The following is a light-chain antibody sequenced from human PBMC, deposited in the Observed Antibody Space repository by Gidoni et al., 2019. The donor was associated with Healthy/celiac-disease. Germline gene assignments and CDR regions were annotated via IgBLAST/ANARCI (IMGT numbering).Light chain of an antibody. Sequence: EIVLMQSPGTLPLSPGARATLSCRASQSVSSSYLAWYQQKPGHAHRLLISGASRRATGIPDRFSGSGSGTDFTLTISRLEPEEYAVYYWQQYGSSQWTFGQGTKVEIK. V-gene: IGKV3-20*01. CDR1: QSVSSSY. CDR3: QQYGSSQWT. J-gene: IGKJ1*01. CDR2: GAS.